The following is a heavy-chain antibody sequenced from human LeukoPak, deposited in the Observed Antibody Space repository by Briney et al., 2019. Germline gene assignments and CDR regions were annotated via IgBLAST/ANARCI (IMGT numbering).Heavy chain of an antibody. D-gene: IGHD1-26*01. J-gene: IGHJ3*02. CDR1: GFTFSSYS. Sequence: GGSLRLSCAASGFTFSSYSMNWVRQSPGKWLEWVSSISSSSSYIYYADSVKGRFTISRDNAKNSLYLQMNSLRAEDTAVYYCARCLGATRCAFDIWGQGTMVTVSS. CDR3: ARCLGATRCAFDI. CDR2: ISSSSSYI. V-gene: IGHV3-21*01.